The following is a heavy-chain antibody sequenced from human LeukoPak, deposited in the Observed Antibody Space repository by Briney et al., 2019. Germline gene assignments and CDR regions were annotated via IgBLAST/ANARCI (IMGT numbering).Heavy chain of an antibody. CDR3: ASGGPDHYDSSGSLDAFNI. Sequence: GGSMRLSCAASGLTFSSYAMNWVRQAPGKGLEWVSFISSSSTYIYFADSVKGRFTISRDNAKNSLYLQMNSLRVEDTAVYYCASGGPDHYDSSGSLDAFNIWGQGTMVTVSS. D-gene: IGHD3-22*01. CDR1: GLTFSSYA. CDR2: ISSSSTYI. J-gene: IGHJ3*02. V-gene: IGHV3-21*01.